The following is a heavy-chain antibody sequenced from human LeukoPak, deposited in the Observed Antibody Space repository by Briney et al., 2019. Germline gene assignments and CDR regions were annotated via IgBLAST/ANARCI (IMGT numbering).Heavy chain of an antibody. CDR3: ARTRFVGGNPARAFDI. Sequence: GESLKISCKGSGYSFATYWIGWVRQMPGKGLEWMGIIYPGDSDTRYSPSFQGQVTISADKSISTAYLQWSSLKASDTAMYYCARTRFVGGNPARAFDIWGQGTMVTVSS. J-gene: IGHJ3*02. CDR1: GYSFATYW. V-gene: IGHV5-51*01. CDR2: IYPGDSDT. D-gene: IGHD4-23*01.